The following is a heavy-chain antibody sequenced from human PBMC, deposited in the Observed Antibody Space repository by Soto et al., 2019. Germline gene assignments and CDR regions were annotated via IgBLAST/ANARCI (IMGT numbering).Heavy chain of an antibody. J-gene: IGHJ4*02. CDR1: GGSISSSSYY. CDR2: IYYSGST. CDR3: ARTIDY. V-gene: IGHV4-39*01. Sequence: QLQLQESGPGLVKPSETLSLTCTVSGGSISSSSYYWGWIRQPPGKGLEWIGSIYYSGSTYYNPXLXSXXHLPVDTSKHQFPLKLSSVTAEDTAVYYCARTIDYWGQGTLVTVSS.